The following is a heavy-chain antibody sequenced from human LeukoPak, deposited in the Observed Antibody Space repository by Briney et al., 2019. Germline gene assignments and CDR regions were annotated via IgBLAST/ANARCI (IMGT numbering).Heavy chain of an antibody. CDR3: ARFSPRAMGNYLDF. D-gene: IGHD7-27*01. CDR2: IYHSGST. CDR1: GGSISSGGYY. V-gene: IGHV4-30-2*01. Sequence: SETLSLTCTVSGGSISSGGYYWSWIRQPPGKGLEWIGYIYHSGSTYYNPSLKSRVTISVDRSKNQFSLKLSSATAADTAVYYCARFSPRAMGNYLDFWGQGTLVTVSS. J-gene: IGHJ4*02.